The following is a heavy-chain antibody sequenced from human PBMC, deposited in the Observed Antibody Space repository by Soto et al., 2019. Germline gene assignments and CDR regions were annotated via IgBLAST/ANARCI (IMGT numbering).Heavy chain of an antibody. CDR2: ISGSGGST. CDR3: AKDGGRANMARGPQAMDV. D-gene: IGHD3-10*01. CDR1: GFTFSSYA. J-gene: IGHJ6*02. V-gene: IGHV3-23*01. Sequence: GGSLRLSCAASGFTFSSYAMSWVRQAPGKGLEWVSAISGSGGSTYYADSVKGRFTISRDNSKNTLYLQMNSLRAEDTAVYYCAKDGGRANMARGPQAMDVWGQGTTVTVSS.